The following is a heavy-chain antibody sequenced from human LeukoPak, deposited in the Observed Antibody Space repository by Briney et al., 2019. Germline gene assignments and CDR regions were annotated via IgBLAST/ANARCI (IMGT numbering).Heavy chain of an antibody. CDR3: ARHGSGQLVRNAFDI. J-gene: IGHJ3*02. D-gene: IGHD6-6*01. Sequence: SETLSLTCTVSGGSISSGSYYWSWIRQPAGKGLEWIGRIYTSGSTNYNPSLKSRVTISVDTSKNQFSLKLSSVTAADTAVYYCARHGSGQLVRNAFDIWGQGTMVTVSS. V-gene: IGHV4-61*02. CDR2: IYTSGST. CDR1: GGSISSGSYY.